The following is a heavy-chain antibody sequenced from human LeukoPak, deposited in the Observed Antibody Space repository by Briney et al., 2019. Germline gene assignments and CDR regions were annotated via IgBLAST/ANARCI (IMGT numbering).Heavy chain of an antibody. J-gene: IGHJ4*02. CDR1: GFTLSSYS. Sequence: GGSLRLSCAAPGFTLSSYSMNRVRQAPGRGVEWVSYISSGSGTVYYADSVKGRFTISRDNAKNTVYLQMNSLRAEDTAVYYCAREYYYDSSGYVCFDYWGQGTLVTVSS. V-gene: IGHV3-48*01. D-gene: IGHD3-22*01. CDR2: ISSGSGTV. CDR3: AREYYYDSSGYVCFDY.